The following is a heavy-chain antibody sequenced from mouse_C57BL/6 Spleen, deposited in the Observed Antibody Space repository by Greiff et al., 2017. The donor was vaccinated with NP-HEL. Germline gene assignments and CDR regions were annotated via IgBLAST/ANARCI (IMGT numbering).Heavy chain of an antibody. CDR2: IDPSDSYT. Sequence: QVQLQQSGAELVMPGASVKLSCKASGYTFTSYWMHWVKQRPGQGLEWIGEIDPSDSYTNYNQKFKGKSTLTVDKSSSTAYMQLSSLTSEDSAVYYCAKDSSGPYYFDYWGQGTTLTVSS. CDR1: GYTFTSYW. V-gene: IGHV1-69*01. D-gene: IGHD3-2*02. J-gene: IGHJ2*01. CDR3: AKDSSGPYYFDY.